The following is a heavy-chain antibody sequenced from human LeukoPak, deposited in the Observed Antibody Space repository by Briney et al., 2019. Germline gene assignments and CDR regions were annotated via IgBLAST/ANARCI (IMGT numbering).Heavy chain of an antibody. CDR2: IWYDGSNK. Sequence: GGSLRLSCAASGFIFKTYAMHWVRQAPGKGLEWVTMIWYDGSNKYYGDSVKGRFTISRDNSKNTVYLQMNSLRVEDTAVYYCVREPPSSGWSFDYWGQGALVTVSS. J-gene: IGHJ4*02. CDR1: GFIFKTYA. D-gene: IGHD6-19*01. CDR3: VREPPSSGWSFDY. V-gene: IGHV3-33*01.